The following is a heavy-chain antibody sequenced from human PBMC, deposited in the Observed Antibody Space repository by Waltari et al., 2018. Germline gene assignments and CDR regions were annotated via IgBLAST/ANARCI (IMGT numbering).Heavy chain of an antibody. CDR3: ARAFDVWSGYGAFDI. D-gene: IGHD3-3*01. CDR2: LYYRGST. V-gene: IGHV4-59*01. Sequence: QVQLQESGQGLVKPSETLSLTCTVSGGSISRYYRRWIRKPPGKVLEGIGYLYYRGSTKYNPCLESRVRISVDTSKNRFYRKLRSVTAADTAVYYCARAFDVWSGYGAFDIWGQGTMVTVSS. CDR1: GGSISRYY. J-gene: IGHJ3*02.